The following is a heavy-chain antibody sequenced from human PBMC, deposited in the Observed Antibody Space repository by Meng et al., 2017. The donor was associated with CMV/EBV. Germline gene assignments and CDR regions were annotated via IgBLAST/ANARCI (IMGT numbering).Heavy chain of an antibody. CDR3: ARGASGSYYLDD. CDR1: GYSFTSYS. V-gene: IGHV5-51*01. J-gene: IGHJ4*02. D-gene: IGHD1-26*01. Sequence: KVSCKASGYSFTSYSIGWVRQMPGKGLEWMGIIYPGDSDTRYSPSFQGKVTISADKSISTAYLQWSSLKASDTAMYYCARGASGSYYLDDWGQGTLVTVSS. CDR2: IYPGDSDT.